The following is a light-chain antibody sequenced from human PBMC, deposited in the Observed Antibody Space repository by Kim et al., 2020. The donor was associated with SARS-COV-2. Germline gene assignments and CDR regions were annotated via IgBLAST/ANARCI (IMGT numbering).Light chain of an antibody. CDR3: QEYKSDSWT. Sequence: GDRVTITCRASQSINIWLAWYQQKPGKAPNLLIYDASILESGVLSRFSGSGSGTQFTLTISSLQPDDFATYYCQEYKSDSWTFGQGTKVDIK. CDR2: DAS. J-gene: IGKJ1*01. V-gene: IGKV1-5*01. CDR1: QSINIW.